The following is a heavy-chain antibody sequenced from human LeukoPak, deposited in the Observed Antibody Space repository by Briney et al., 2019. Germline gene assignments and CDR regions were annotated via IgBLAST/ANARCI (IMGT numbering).Heavy chain of an antibody. CDR3: ARDVSAGGTNWFDP. CDR1: GYTFTGYY. V-gene: IGHV1-2*02. J-gene: IGHJ5*02. D-gene: IGHD3-16*01. CDR2: IDPNSGGP. Sequence: ASVKVSCKASGYTFTGYYIHWVRQAPGQGLEWMGWIDPNSGGPNYAQKFQGRVTMTRDTSISTAYMEMSRLRSDDTAVYYCARDVSAGGTNWFDPWGQGTLVTVSS.